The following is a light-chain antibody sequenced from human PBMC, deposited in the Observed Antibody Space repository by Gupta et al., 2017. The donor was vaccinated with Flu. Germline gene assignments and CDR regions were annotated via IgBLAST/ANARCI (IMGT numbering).Light chain of an antibody. CDR1: QSVSRF. V-gene: IGKV3-11*01. CDR3: QQRAVWFT. CDR2: DAS. J-gene: IGKJ2*01. Sequence: EIVLTQSPATLSLSPGDRATLSCRASQSVSRFLAWYQQKPGQAPRLLIYDASNRATGIPARFSGSGSGTDFTLTISSLEPEDSAVYYCQQRAVWFTFGQGTRLE.